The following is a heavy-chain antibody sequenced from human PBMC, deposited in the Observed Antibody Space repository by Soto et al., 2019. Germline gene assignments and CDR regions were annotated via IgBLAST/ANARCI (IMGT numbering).Heavy chain of an antibody. CDR2: IGGTGNTT. J-gene: IGHJ4*02. Sequence: VHLSESGGALVQPGGSLRLSCAASGFTFRVYAMSWFRQAPGRGLEWVSAIGGTGNTTYYADSVKGRFIIARDNSRDTLYLQMTSLRVDDTAVYYCARILQLLFVSWGQGTLVSVSS. D-gene: IGHD2-2*01. CDR1: GFTFRVYA. V-gene: IGHV3-23*01. CDR3: ARILQLLFVS.